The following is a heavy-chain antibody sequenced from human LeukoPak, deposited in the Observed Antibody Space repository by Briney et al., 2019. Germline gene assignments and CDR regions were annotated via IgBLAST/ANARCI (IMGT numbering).Heavy chain of an antibody. D-gene: IGHD3-10*01. V-gene: IGHV3-23*01. J-gene: IGHJ4*02. CDR2: ISGSGGST. Sequence: GGSLRLSCAASGFTLSSYGMSWVRQAPGKGLEGVSAISGSGGSTYYADSVKGRFTICRDNSKNTLYLQMNSLRAEDTAVYYCAKDATVVRGVIHDYWGQGTLVTVSS. CDR3: AKDATVVRGVIHDY. CDR1: GFTLSSYG.